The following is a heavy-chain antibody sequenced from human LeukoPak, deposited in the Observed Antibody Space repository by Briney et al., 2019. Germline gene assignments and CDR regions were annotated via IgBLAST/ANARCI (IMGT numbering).Heavy chain of an antibody. Sequence: GRSLRLSCAASGFTFSSYAMNWVRQAPGKGLEWVANIKQDGSEKYYVDSVKGRFTISRDNAKNSLYLQMNSLRAEDTAVYYCARRYFDYWGQGTLVTVSS. V-gene: IGHV3-7*01. CDR3: ARRYFDY. CDR1: GFTFSSYA. CDR2: IKQDGSEK. J-gene: IGHJ4*02.